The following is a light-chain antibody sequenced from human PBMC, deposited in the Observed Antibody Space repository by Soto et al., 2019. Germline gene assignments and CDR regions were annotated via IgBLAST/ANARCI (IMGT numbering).Light chain of an antibody. J-gene: IGLJ3*02. CDR1: SSDVGSYNL. V-gene: IGLV2-23*01. Sequence: QSVLTQPASVSGSPGQSITISCTGTSSDVGSYNLVSWYQQYPGKAPKLMIYEGSQRPSGVSHRVSGSKSGNTASLTISGLQAEDEADYYCCSYAGSTTLMFGGGTKLTVL. CDR3: CSYAGSTTLM. CDR2: EGS.